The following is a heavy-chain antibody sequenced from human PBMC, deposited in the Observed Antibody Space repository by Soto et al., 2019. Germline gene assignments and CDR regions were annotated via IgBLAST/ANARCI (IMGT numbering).Heavy chain of an antibody. D-gene: IGHD5-12*01. CDR3: AKDWVDGSLCY. J-gene: IGHJ4*02. CDR2: ISYDGSNK. Sequence: QVQLVESGGGVVQPGRSPRLSCAASGFTFSSYGMHWVRQAPGKGLEWVAVISYDGSNKYYADSVKGRFTISRDNSKNTLYLQMNSLRAEDTAVYYCAKDWVDGSLCYWGQGTLVTVSS. V-gene: IGHV3-30*18. CDR1: GFTFSSYG.